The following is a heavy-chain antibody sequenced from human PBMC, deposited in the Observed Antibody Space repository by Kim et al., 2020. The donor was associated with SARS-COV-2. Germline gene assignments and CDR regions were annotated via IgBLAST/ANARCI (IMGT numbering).Heavy chain of an antibody. CDR3: ARDHSSGWRNWFDP. D-gene: IGHD6-19*01. V-gene: IGHV4-59*01. CDR1: GGSISSYY. Sequence: SETLSLTCTVSGGSISSYYWSWIRQPPGKGLEWIGYIYYSGSTNYNPSLKSRVTISVDTSKNQFSLKLSSVTAADTAVYYCARDHSSGWRNWFDPWGQGTLVTVSS. J-gene: IGHJ5*02. CDR2: IYYSGST.